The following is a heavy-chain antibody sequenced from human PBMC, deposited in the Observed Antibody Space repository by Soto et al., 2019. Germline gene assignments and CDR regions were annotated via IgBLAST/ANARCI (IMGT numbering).Heavy chain of an antibody. J-gene: IGHJ4*02. V-gene: IGHV3-49*04. Sequence: GGSLRLSCTASGFTFGDYAMSWVRQAPGKGLVCVGFIRSKASGGATAYAASGKGRLSLSRDDSKSNASLQMNSLKTEDTAVYYCTSTLSHDYYDSSGYYCYLGQGTLVTVSS. CDR2: IRSKASGGAT. D-gene: IGHD3-22*01. CDR3: TSTLSHDYYDSSGYYCY. CDR1: GFTFGDYA.